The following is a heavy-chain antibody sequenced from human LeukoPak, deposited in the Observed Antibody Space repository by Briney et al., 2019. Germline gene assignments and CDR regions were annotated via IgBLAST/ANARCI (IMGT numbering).Heavy chain of an antibody. Sequence: PSETLSLTCTVSGGSISSYYWSWIRQPAGKGLEWIGRIYTSGSTNYNPSLKSRVTMSVDTSKNQFSLKLSSVTAADTAVYYCASDCSSTSCLPWAFDIWGQGTMVTVSS. CDR1: GGSISSYY. D-gene: IGHD2-2*01. CDR2: IYTSGST. V-gene: IGHV4-4*07. CDR3: ASDCSSTSCLPWAFDI. J-gene: IGHJ3*02.